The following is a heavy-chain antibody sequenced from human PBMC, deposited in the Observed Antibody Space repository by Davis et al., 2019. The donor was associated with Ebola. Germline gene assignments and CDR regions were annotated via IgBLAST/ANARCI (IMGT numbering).Heavy chain of an antibody. CDR2: IYHSGST. CDR3: ARMYSSSWLDY. J-gene: IGHJ4*02. CDR1: GGSISSSY. D-gene: IGHD2-2*01. Sequence: MPSETLSLTCTVSGGSISSSYWSWIRQPPGKGLEWIGYIYHSGSTNYNPSLKSRVTILVDTSKNQFSLKLSSVTAADTALYYCARMYSSSWLDYWGQGTLVTVSS. V-gene: IGHV4-59*01.